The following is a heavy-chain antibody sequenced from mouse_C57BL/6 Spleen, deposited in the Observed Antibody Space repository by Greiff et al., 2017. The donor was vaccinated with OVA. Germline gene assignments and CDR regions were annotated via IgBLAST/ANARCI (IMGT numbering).Heavy chain of an antibody. Sequence: QVQLQQSGAELVKPGASVKISCKASGYAFSSYWMNWVKQRPGTGLEWIGQIYPGDGDTNYNGKFKGKATLTADKSSSTAYMQLSSLTSEDSAVYFCARSDYGSSPFDYWGQGTTRTVSS. CDR3: ARSDYGSSPFDY. J-gene: IGHJ2*01. CDR2: IYPGDGDT. CDR1: GYAFSSYW. V-gene: IGHV1-80*01. D-gene: IGHD1-1*01.